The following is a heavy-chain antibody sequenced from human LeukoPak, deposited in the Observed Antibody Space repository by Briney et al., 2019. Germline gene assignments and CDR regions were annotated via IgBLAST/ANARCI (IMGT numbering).Heavy chain of an antibody. Sequence: PGGSLRLSCAASGFTFSDYEINWVRQAPGKGLEWVACISTSGSTTYYADSVKGRFTISRDNAKNSLFLQMNTLTVEDTAVYYWARGALHVFDYWGQGTPVTVSS. CDR3: ARGALHVFDY. CDR1: GFTFSDYE. V-gene: IGHV3-48*03. CDR2: ISTSGSTT. D-gene: IGHD3-10*02. J-gene: IGHJ4*02.